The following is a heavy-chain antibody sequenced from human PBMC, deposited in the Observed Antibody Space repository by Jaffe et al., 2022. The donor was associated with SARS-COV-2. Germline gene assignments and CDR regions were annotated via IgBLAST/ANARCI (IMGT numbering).Heavy chain of an antibody. J-gene: IGHJ6*03. Sequence: EVQLVESGGGLVKPGGSLRLSCAASGFTFSSYSMNWVRQAPGKGLEWVSSISSSSSYIYYADSVKGRFTISRDNAKNSLYLQMNSLRAEDTAVYYCARGGYDILTLDYYYYYMDVWGKGTTVTVSS. CDR2: ISSSSSYI. CDR3: ARGGYDILTLDYYYYYMDV. D-gene: IGHD3-9*01. V-gene: IGHV3-21*01. CDR1: GFTFSSYS.